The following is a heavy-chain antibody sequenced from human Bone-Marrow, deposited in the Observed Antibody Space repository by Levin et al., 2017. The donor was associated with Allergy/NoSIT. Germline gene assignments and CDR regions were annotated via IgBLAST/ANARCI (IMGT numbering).Heavy chain of an antibody. CDR1: GYTFTTYD. D-gene: IGHD7-27*01. CDR3: ERGPPNWGFDY. CDR2: MSPNSGDT. V-gene: IGHV1-8*01. Sequence: GESLKISCKASGYTFTTYDINWVRQATGQGLEWMGWMSPNSGDTGYAQKFQGRVTMTRDTSISTAYMELTSLRSEDTAVYYCERGPPNWGFDYWGQGSVVTVSS. J-gene: IGHJ4*02.